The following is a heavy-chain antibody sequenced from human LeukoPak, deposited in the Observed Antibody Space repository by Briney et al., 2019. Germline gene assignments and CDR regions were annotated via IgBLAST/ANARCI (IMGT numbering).Heavy chain of an antibody. CDR1: GFTFSTNW. Sequence: GGSLRLSCAASGFTFSTNWMHWVRQAPGKGPVWVSRINGDGNTTTYADSVKGRFTISRDNAKNALYLQMNSLRAEDTAVYYCCAVVAALPRWGQGALVTVSS. J-gene: IGHJ4*02. D-gene: IGHD2-15*01. CDR3: CAVVAALPR. CDR2: INGDGNTT. V-gene: IGHV3-74*01.